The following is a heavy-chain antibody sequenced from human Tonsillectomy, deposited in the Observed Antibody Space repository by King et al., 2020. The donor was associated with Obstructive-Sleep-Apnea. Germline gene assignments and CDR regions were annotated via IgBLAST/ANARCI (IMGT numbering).Heavy chain of an antibody. Sequence: VQLQESGPGLVKPSQTLSLTCTVSGGSISSGDYYWSWIRQPPGKGLEWIVYIYYSWSTYYNPSLKSRVTISLDTSKNQFSLKLSSVTAADTAVYYCARDRTWIQLWSDWGQGTLVTVSS. CDR3: ARDRTWIQLWSD. CDR2: IYYSWST. J-gene: IGHJ4*02. D-gene: IGHD5-18*01. CDR1: GGSISSGDYY. V-gene: IGHV4-30-4*01.